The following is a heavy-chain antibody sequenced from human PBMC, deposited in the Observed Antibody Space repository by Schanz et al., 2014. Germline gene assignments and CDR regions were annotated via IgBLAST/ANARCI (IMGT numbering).Heavy chain of an antibody. CDR1: GFTFSSYS. CDR2: ISSSSSTI. CDR3: ARVGGTYYDFWSGVPPTVMHDGFDI. J-gene: IGHJ3*02. Sequence: VQLVESGGGLVKPGGSLRLSCAASGFTFSSYSMNWVRQAPGKGLEWVSYISSSSSTIYYADSVKGRFTISRDNAKNSMYLEMKSLRAEETAVFYCARVGGTYYDFWSGVPPTVMHDGFDIWGQGTMVTVS. V-gene: IGHV3-48*04. D-gene: IGHD3-3*01.